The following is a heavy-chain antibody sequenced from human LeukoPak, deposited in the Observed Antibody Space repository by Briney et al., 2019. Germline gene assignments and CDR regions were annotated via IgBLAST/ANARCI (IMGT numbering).Heavy chain of an antibody. Sequence: SETLSLTCTVSGGSITSYYWGWIRQPPGKGLEWIGSIYYSGSTYYNPSLKSRVTISVDTSKNQFSLKLSSVTAADTAVYYCARALVAGLFDYWGQGTLVTVSS. CDR3: ARALVAGLFDY. J-gene: IGHJ4*02. D-gene: IGHD6-19*01. CDR2: IYYSGST. V-gene: IGHV4-39*07. CDR1: GGSITSYY.